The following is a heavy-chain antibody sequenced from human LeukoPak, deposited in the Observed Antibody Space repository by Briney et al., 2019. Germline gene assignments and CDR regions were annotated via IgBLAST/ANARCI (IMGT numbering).Heavy chain of an antibody. CDR3: ARGSITIFGVIIHLGYYYMDV. J-gene: IGHJ6*03. D-gene: IGHD3-3*01. V-gene: IGHV1-46*01. Sequence: ASVKVSCKASGYTFTSYYMHWVRQAPGQGLEWMGIINPSGGSTSYAQKFQGRVTMTRDTSTSTVYMELSSLRSEDTAVYYCARGSITIFGVIIHLGYYYMDVWGKGTTVTVSS. CDR1: GYTFTSYY. CDR2: INPSGGST.